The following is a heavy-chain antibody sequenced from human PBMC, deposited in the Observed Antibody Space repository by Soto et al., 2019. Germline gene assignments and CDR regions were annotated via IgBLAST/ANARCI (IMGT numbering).Heavy chain of an antibody. CDR3: AGLPGTPRYGMDV. D-gene: IGHD1-1*01. Sequence: GSLRLSVAASGLTFNIYAMRWVRPAPGKGLEWVSAISGSGGSTYYADSVKGRFTISRDNSKNTLYLQMNSLRAEDTAVYYCAGLPGTPRYGMDVWGQGTTVTVSS. CDR1: GLTFNIYA. CDR2: ISGSGGST. V-gene: IGHV3-23*01. J-gene: IGHJ6*02.